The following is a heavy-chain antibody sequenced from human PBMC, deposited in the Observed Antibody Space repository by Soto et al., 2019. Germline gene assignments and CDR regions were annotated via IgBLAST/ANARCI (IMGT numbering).Heavy chain of an antibody. D-gene: IGHD1-26*01. CDR2: INHSGGT. V-gene: IGHV4-34*01. J-gene: IGHJ4*02. CDR3: ARGPTGASADY. Sequence: SETLSLTCAVYGGSFSGYYWSWIRQPPWKGLEWIGEINHSGGTNYNPSLKSRVTISVDTSKNQFSLKLSSVTAADTAVYYCARGPTGASADYWGQGTLVTVSS. CDR1: GGSFSGYY.